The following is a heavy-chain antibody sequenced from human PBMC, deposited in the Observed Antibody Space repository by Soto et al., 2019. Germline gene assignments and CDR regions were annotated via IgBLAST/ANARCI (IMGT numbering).Heavy chain of an antibody. CDR2: ISGSGGST. D-gene: IGHD3-9*01. V-gene: IGHV3-23*01. CDR3: AKADSRDFDWLWDY. CDR1: GFTFSSYA. J-gene: IGHJ4*02. Sequence: PVGSLRLSCAASGFTFSSYAMSWVRQAPGKGLEWVSAISGSGGSTYYADSVKGRFTISRDNSKNTLYLQMNSLRAEDTAVYYCAKADSRDFDWLWDYWGQGTLVTVSS.